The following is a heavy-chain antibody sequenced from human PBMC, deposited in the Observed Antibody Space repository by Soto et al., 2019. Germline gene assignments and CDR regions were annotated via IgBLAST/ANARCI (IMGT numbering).Heavy chain of an antibody. CDR1: GDSISSRSYY. CDR2: IYYSGST. V-gene: IGHV4-39*01. CDR3: ARRLHYGSGTEPFDP. J-gene: IGHJ5*02. Sequence: QLQLQESGPGLVRRSETLSLTCTVSGDSISSRSYYWGWIRQPPGKGLEWIGRIYYSGSTYYNPSLKSRVPISVDTSKNQFSLKLSSVTAADTAVYYCARRLHYGSGTEPFDPWGQGTLVTVSS. D-gene: IGHD3-10*01.